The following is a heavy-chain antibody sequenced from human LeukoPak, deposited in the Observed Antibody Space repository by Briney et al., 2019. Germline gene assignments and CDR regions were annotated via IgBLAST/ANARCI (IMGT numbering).Heavy chain of an antibody. Sequence: GESLRISCKGSGYSFPSYWITWVRQMPGKGLEWMGRIDPSDSYTNYSPSFQGHVTISADKSISTAYLQWSSLKASDTAMYYCARSYSGYDYLDYWGQGTLVTISS. CDR2: IDPSDSYT. CDR3: ARSYSGYDYLDY. D-gene: IGHD5-12*01. V-gene: IGHV5-10-1*01. J-gene: IGHJ4*02. CDR1: GYSFPSYW.